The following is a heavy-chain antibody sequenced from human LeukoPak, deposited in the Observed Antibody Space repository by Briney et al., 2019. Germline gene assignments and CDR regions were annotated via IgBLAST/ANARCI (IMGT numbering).Heavy chain of an antibody. CDR1: GHTFTSYG. CDR2: ISAYNGNT. Sequence: ASVKVSCKASGHTFTSYGISWVRQAPGQGLEWMGWISAYNGNTNYAQKLQGRVTMTTDTSTSTAYMELRSLRSDDTAVYYCARDRGVVPAATWFAPWRQGTLVTVSS. V-gene: IGHV1-18*01. J-gene: IGHJ5*02. CDR3: ARDRGVVPAATWFAP. D-gene: IGHD2-2*01.